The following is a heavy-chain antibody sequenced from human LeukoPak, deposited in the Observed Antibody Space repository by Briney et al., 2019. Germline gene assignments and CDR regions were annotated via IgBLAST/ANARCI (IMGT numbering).Heavy chain of an antibody. CDR1: GFIVSSNY. D-gene: IGHD1-14*01. J-gene: IGHJ4*02. Sequence: GGSLRLSCAGSGFIVSSNYMSWVRQAAGKGLEWVSVIYGSSRTYYADSVKGRFTISRDNSKNTLYLQMNSLRAEDTAVYYCGRNPFDYWGQGTLVTVSS. CDR3: GRNPFDY. CDR2: IYGSSRT. V-gene: IGHV3-66*02.